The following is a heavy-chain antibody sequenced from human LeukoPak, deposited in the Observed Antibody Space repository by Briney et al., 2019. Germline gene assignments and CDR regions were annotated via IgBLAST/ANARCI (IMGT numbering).Heavy chain of an antibody. Sequence: GGSLRLSCAASGFTFDDYGMSWVRQAPGKGLEWVSGINWNGGSTGYADSVKGRFTISRDNAKNSLYLQMNSLRAEDTAVYYCAREGMEYQLLSLYYFDYWGQGTLVTVSS. CDR1: GFTFDDYG. J-gene: IGHJ4*02. CDR3: AREGMEYQLLSLYYFDY. V-gene: IGHV3-20*04. D-gene: IGHD2-2*01. CDR2: INWNGGST.